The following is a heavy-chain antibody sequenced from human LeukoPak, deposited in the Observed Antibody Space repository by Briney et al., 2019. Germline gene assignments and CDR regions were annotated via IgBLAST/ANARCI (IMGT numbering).Heavy chain of an antibody. Sequence: PGRSLRLSCAASGFTFSSYAMHWVRQAPGKRLEWVAVISYDGSNKYYADSVKGRFTITRDNSKNTLYLQMNSLRAEDTAVYYCARDLEPGYSYGPRFDYWGQGTLVTVSS. CDR1: GFTFSSYA. V-gene: IGHV3-30-3*01. J-gene: IGHJ4*02. D-gene: IGHD5-18*01. CDR3: ARDLEPGYSYGPRFDY. CDR2: ISYDGSNK.